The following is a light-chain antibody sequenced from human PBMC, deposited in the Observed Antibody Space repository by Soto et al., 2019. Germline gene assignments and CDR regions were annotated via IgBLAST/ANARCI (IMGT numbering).Light chain of an antibody. J-gene: IGKJ4*01. CDR2: IGS. Sequence: IRLTQSPSSLSASVGDRVTITCRASQGISGYLAWYQQRPGKALYLVIDIGSTLQSGVPSRFSGSGSGTDFTLTISSLQPEDVATYYCQQLNSYPLTFGGGTKVDIK. CDR3: QQLNSYPLT. CDR1: QGISGY. V-gene: IGKV1-9*01.